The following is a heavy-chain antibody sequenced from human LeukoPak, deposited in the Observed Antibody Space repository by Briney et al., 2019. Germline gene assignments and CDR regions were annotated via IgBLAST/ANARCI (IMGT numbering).Heavy chain of an antibody. CDR1: GYTFTGYY. Sequence: ASVKVSCKASGYTFTGYYXHWVRQAPGQGLEWMGWINPNSGGTNYAQKFQGRVTMTRDTSISTAYMELSRLRSDDTAVYYCASQRSSYCSSTSCSLDYWGQGTMVTVSS. D-gene: IGHD2-2*01. CDR3: ASQRSSYCSSTSCSLDY. V-gene: IGHV1-2*02. J-gene: IGHJ4*02. CDR2: INPNSGGT.